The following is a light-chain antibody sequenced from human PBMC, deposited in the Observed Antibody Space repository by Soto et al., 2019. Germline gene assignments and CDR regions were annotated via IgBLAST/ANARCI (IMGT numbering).Light chain of an antibody. J-gene: IGKJ2*01. V-gene: IGKV1-12*01. CDR1: QGISTS. CDR3: QQGHSTPYT. Sequence: DIQMTQSPSSVSASVGDGVTITCRASQGISTSLGWYQQKPGKAPKLLIYAASSLQSGVPSRFSGTGSGTDFTLTVSGVQPEDFATYFCQQGHSTPYTFGQGT. CDR2: AAS.